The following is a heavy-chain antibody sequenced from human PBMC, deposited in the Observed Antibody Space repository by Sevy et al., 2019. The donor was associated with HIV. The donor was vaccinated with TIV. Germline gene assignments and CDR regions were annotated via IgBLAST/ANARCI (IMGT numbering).Heavy chain of an antibody. D-gene: IGHD1-26*01. Sequence: ASVKVSCKASAYTFSSYGISWVRQAPGQGLEWMGWISGYNSNRKYAQKFQDRVTMTTDTSTRTAYMEVRSLRSDDTAVYYCARCLGGLRPWEYNWFDPWGQGTLVTVSS. CDR2: ISGYNSNR. CDR3: ARCLGGLRPWEYNWFDP. J-gene: IGHJ5*02. CDR1: AYTFSSYG. V-gene: IGHV1-18*01.